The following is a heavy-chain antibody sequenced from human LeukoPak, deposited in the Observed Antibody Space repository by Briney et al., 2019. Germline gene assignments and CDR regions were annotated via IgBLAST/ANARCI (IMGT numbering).Heavy chain of an antibody. J-gene: IGHJ4*02. D-gene: IGHD5-24*01. CDR2: INHSGST. Sequence: SETLSLTCAVYGGSFSGYYWSWIRQPPGKGLEWIGEINHSGSTNYNPSLKSRVTISVDTSKNQFSLKLSSVTAADTAVYYCARMGSRRDGYKSLGYWGQGTLVTVSS. V-gene: IGHV4-34*01. CDR1: GGSFSGYY. CDR3: ARMGSRRDGYKSLGY.